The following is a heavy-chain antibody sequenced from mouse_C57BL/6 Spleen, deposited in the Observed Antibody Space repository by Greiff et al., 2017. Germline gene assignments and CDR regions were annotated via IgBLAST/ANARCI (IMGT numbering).Heavy chain of an antibody. CDR2: IDPSDSYT. V-gene: IGHV1-69*01. J-gene: IGHJ2*01. CDR1: GYTFTSYW. D-gene: IGHD4-1*01. CDR3: ARVRVLANWDVLAY. Sequence: QVQLQQPGAELVMPGASVKLSCKASGYTFTSYWMHWVKQRPGQGLEWIGEIDPSDSYTNYNQKFKGKSTLTVDKSSSTSYMQLSSLTSEDSAVYYCARVRVLANWDVLAYSGQGTTLTVSS.